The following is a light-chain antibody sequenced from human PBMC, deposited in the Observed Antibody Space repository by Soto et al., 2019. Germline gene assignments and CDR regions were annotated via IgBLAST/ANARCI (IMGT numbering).Light chain of an antibody. CDR1: SGHSSYA. CDR3: QTWGTGIHVV. Sequence: QPVLTESPSASASLGASVKLTCTLSSGHSSYAIAWHQQQPEKGPRYLVKLDSDGSHTKGDAIPDRFSGASSGAERYLTISSLQYEDGAAYYCQTWGTGIHVVFGGGTKLTVL. J-gene: IGLJ2*01. CDR2: LDSDGSH. V-gene: IGLV4-69*01.